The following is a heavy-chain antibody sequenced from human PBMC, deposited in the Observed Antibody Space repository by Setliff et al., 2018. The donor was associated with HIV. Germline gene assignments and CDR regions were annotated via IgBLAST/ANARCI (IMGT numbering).Heavy chain of an antibody. J-gene: IGHJ4*02. CDR1: GGSISSGGYY. Sequence: SETLSLTCTVSGGSISSGGYYYSWIRQHPVKGLEYIGHIHYSGNTYYNPSLKSRISISVDTSKNQFSLKLSSVTAADTAVYYCARTTTFFDYWGQGTLVTVSS. V-gene: IGHV4-31*03. CDR3: ARTTTFFDY. D-gene: IGHD3-16*01. CDR2: IHYSGNT.